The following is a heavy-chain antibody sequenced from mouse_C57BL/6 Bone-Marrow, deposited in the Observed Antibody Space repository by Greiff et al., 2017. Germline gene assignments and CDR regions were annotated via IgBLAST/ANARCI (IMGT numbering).Heavy chain of an antibody. D-gene: IGHD2-4*01. V-gene: IGHV7-1*01. Sequence: EVKVVESGGGLVQSGRSLRLSCATSGFTFSDFYMEWVRQAPGKGLEWIAASRNKANDYTTEYSASVKGRFIVSRNTSQSILYLQMTAQRAEDTAIYYCAGDANDYGFAYWGQGTLVTVSA. J-gene: IGHJ3*01. CDR1: GFTFSDFY. CDR3: AGDANDYGFAY. CDR2: SRNKANDYTT.